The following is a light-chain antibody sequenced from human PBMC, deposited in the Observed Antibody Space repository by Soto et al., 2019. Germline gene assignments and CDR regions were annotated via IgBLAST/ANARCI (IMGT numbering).Light chain of an antibody. Sequence: DIQLTQSPPTLSASVGDRVTITCRASQSIRYYLYWYQQMPGKAPKLLIYGASSLQSGVPSRFSGSGSGTEFPLTSSSLQPDDFASYFCQHHNSYSQTFGQGTKVEIK. V-gene: IGKV1-5*01. CDR3: QHHNSYSQT. CDR2: GAS. CDR1: QSIRYY. J-gene: IGKJ1*01.